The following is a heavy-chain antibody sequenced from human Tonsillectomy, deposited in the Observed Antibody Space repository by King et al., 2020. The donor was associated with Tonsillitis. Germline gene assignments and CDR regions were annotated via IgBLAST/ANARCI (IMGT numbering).Heavy chain of an antibody. CDR3: ARQYSRGWETGIEYYFDY. CDR1: GYSFTSYW. D-gene: IGHD6-19*01. Sequence: DVQLVESGAEVKKPGESLKISCKGSGYSFTSYWIGWVRQMPGKGLEWMGIIYPGDSDTRYSPSFQGQVTISADKSISTAYLQWSSLQASDTAMYYCARQYSRGWETGIEYYFDYWGQGTLVTVSS. CDR2: IYPGDSDT. J-gene: IGHJ4*02. V-gene: IGHV5-51*01.